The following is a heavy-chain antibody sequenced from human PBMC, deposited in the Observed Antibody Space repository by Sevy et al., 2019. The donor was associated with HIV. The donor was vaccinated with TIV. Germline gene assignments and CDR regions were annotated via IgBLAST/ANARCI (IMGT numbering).Heavy chain of an antibody. CDR2: IRPDGSDK. Sequence: GGSLRLSCAASGFTFSPYWMTWVRQAPGRGLEWVANIRPDGSDKYYVDSLKGRFTIPRDNAKNSLYLQMNSLRADDTAMYYCASGVGLDCWGQGALVTVSS. V-gene: IGHV3-7*01. D-gene: IGHD1-26*01. CDR3: ASGVGLDC. CDR1: GFTFSPYW. J-gene: IGHJ4*02.